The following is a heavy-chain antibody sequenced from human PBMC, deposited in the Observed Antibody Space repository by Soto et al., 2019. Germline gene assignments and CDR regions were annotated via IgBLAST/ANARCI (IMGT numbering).Heavy chain of an antibody. J-gene: IGHJ4*02. Sequence: SETLSLTCTVSGGSISSSSYYWGWIRQPPGKGLEWIGSIYYSGSTYYNPSLKSRVTISVDTSKNQFSLKLSSVTAADTAVYYCERSDYYDSSGSIFDYWGQGTLVTVSS. CDR1: GGSISSSSYY. CDR3: ERSDYYDSSGSIFDY. D-gene: IGHD3-22*01. V-gene: IGHV4-39*01. CDR2: IYYSGST.